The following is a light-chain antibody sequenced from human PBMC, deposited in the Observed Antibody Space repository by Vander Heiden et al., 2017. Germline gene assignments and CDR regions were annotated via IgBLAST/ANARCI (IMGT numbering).Light chain of an antibody. V-gene: IGKV1-39*01. CDR1: QSISSY. Sequence: IQMTQYPSSLSASVGDRVTITCRASQSISSYLNWYQQKPGKAPKLLIYAASSLQSGVPSRFSGSGSGTDFTLTISSLQPEDFATYYCQQSYSTPIFTFGPGTKVDIK. CDR2: AAS. J-gene: IGKJ3*01. CDR3: QQSYSTPIFT.